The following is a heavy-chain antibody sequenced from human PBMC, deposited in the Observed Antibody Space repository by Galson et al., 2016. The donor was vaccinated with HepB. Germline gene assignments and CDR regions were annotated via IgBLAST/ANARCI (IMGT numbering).Heavy chain of an antibody. CDR1: GDSIITGDYS. Sequence: TLSLTCAVSGDSIITGDYSWSWIRQPPGKGLEWIGNIFHSGSTYYNPSLKSRVTMSIDRSKNQFSLTLSPVTAPDTAVYYCARPRLVGPSPNWFDPWGQGTLVTVSS. V-gene: IGHV4-30-2*01. CDR3: ARPRLVGPSPNWFDP. D-gene: IGHD3-16*01. CDR2: IFHSGST. J-gene: IGHJ5*02.